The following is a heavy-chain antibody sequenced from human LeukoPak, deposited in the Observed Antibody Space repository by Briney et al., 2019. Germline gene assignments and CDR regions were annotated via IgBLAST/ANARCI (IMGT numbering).Heavy chain of an antibody. CDR3: ARGIYGSGSYYNGYYYYMDV. J-gene: IGHJ6*03. CDR2: MNPNSGNT. D-gene: IGHD3-10*01. CDR1: GYTFTSYD. Sequence: ASVKFSCKASGYTFTSYDINWVRQATRQRLGWMGWMNPNSGNTGYAQKFKGRVTITRNPSISTAYMKLSSLRSEDTAVYYCARGIYGSGSYYNGYYYYMDVWGKGTTVTVSS. V-gene: IGHV1-8*03.